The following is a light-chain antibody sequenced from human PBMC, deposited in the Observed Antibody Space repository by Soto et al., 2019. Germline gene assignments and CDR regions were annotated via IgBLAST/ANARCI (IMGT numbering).Light chain of an antibody. Sequence: QSVLTQPPSVSGAPGQRVTISCTGSSSNIGTDSDVHWYQQLPGTAPKLLIYGNSNRPSGVPDRFSGSKSGTSASLAITGLQAEDEADYYCQSYDTSLSGSVFDGGTKLTVL. J-gene: IGLJ3*02. CDR3: QSYDTSLSGSV. CDR2: GNS. CDR1: SSNIGTDSD. V-gene: IGLV1-40*01.